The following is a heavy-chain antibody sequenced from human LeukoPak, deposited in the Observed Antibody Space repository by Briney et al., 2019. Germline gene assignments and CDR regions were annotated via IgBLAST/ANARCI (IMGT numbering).Heavy chain of an antibody. CDR3: ARTNPVYGDYDY. J-gene: IGHJ4*02. V-gene: IGHV3-53*01. Sequence: AGTLRLSCAVSGFSVNDNYMSWVRQAPGKGLQWVSVMFTDGRTYYADSVKGRFTISRDLARNTLLLQMHSLRADDTAVHYCARTNPVYGDYDYWGQGTLVT. CDR2: MFTDGRT. D-gene: IGHD4-17*01. CDR1: GFSVNDNY.